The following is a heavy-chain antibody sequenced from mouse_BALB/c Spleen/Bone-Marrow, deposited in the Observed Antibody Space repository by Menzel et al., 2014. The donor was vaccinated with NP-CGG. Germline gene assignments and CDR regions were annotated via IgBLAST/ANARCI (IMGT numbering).Heavy chain of an antibody. V-gene: IGHV5-4*02. CDR2: ISDGGSYT. Sequence: EVQLVESGGGLVKPGGSLKLSCAASGFTFSDYYMYWVRQTPEKRLEWVATISDGGSYTYYPDSVKGRFTISRDNAKNNLYLQMSSLKSEDTAMNYCARGGQLGAMDYWGQGTSVTVSS. D-gene: IGHD3-1*01. CDR1: GFTFSDYY. J-gene: IGHJ4*01. CDR3: ARGGQLGAMDY.